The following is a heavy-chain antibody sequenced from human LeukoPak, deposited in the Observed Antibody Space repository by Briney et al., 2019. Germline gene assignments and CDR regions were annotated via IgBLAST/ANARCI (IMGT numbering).Heavy chain of an antibody. CDR2: ITSSGTYI. V-gene: IGHV3-21*01. CDR3: AKSSSSYYDSSGYLDY. J-gene: IGHJ4*02. D-gene: IGHD3-22*01. Sequence: PGGSLRLSCAASGFTFSSSWMSWVRQAPGKALEWVSSITSSGTYIFYADSVKGRFTISRDNAKNSLYLQMNSLGPEDTAVYYCAKSSSSYYDSSGYLDYWGQGTLVTVSS. CDR1: GFTFSSSW.